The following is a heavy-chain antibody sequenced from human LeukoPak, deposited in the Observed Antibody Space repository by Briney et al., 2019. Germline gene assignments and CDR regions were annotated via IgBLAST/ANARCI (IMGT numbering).Heavy chain of an antibody. CDR1: GGSVSSYY. CDR2: IYYSGST. J-gene: IGHJ5*02. V-gene: IGHV4-59*02. Sequence: SETLSLTCTVSGGSVSSYYWSWIRQPPGQGLEWIGYIYYSGSTNYNPSLKSRVTISLDTSKNQFSLKLSSVTAADTAVFYCARSVSAYAGRGWFDPWGQGTLVTVSS. D-gene: IGHD5-12*01. CDR3: ARSVSAYAGRGWFDP.